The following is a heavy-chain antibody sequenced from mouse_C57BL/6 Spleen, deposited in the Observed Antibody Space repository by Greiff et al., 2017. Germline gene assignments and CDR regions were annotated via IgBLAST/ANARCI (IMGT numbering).Heavy chain of an antibody. CDR1: GFNIKDDY. CDR3: TTGSTTVVAFDY. D-gene: IGHD1-1*01. J-gene: IGHJ2*01. Sequence: EVQLVESGAELVRPGASVKLSCTASGFNIKDDYMHWVKQRPEQGLEWIGWIDPENGDTEYASKFQGKATITADTSSNTAYLQLSSLTSEDTAVYYCTTGSTTVVAFDYWGQGTTLTVSS. CDR2: IDPENGDT. V-gene: IGHV14-4*01.